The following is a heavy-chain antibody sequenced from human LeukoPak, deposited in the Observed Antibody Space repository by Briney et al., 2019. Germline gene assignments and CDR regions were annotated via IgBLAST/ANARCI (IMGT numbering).Heavy chain of an antibody. Sequence: SETLSLTCSVSGGSISSYYWSWIRQPPGKGLEWIGFIYYSGSTNYNPSLKSRVTMSVVTSKSQFSLKLSSVTAADTAVYYCARGQFDSSGYYYGFDYWGQGTLVTASS. CDR1: GGSISSYY. J-gene: IGHJ4*02. D-gene: IGHD3-22*01. V-gene: IGHV4-59*01. CDR2: IYYSGST. CDR3: ARGQFDSSGYYYGFDY.